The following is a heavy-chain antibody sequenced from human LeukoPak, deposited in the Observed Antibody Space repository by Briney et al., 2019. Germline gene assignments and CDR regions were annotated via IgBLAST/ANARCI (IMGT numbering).Heavy chain of an antibody. V-gene: IGHV1-18*01. D-gene: IGHD3-3*01. J-gene: IGHJ4*02. CDR3: ARVKNDFWSGYYTPGDY. CDR1: GYTFTSYG. CDR2: ISAYNGNT. Sequence: GASVKVSCKASGYTFTSYGISWVRQAPGQGLEWMGWISAYNGNTNYAQKLQGRVTMTTDTSTSTAYMELRSLRSDDTAVYYCARVKNDFWSGYYTPGDYWGQRTLVTVSS.